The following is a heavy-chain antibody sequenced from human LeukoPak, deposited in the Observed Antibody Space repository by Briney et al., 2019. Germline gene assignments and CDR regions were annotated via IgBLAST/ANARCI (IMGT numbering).Heavy chain of an antibody. Sequence: GGSLRLSCAASGFTFSSYAMSWVRQAPGKGLEWVSAISGSGGSTYYADSVKGRFTISRDNSKNTLYLQMSSLRAEDTAVYYCAKDPRDGYNIYYFDYWGQGTLVTVSS. D-gene: IGHD5-24*01. V-gene: IGHV3-23*01. CDR3: AKDPRDGYNIYYFDY. CDR2: ISGSGGST. J-gene: IGHJ4*02. CDR1: GFTFSSYA.